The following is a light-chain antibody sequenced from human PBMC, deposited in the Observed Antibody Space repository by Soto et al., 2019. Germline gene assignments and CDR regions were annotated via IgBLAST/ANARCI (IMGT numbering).Light chain of an antibody. V-gene: IGLV2-14*03. CDR2: DVR. CDR1: SSDAGYYNY. J-gene: IGLJ1*01. Sequence: QSVLPQPASVSGSPGQSITISCTGTSSDAGYYNYVSWYQQHPGKAPKLMIYDVRNRPSGVSNRFSGSKSGNTASLTISGLQAEDEADYYCSSYTSSSTYVFGTGTKVTVL. CDR3: SSYTSSSTYV.